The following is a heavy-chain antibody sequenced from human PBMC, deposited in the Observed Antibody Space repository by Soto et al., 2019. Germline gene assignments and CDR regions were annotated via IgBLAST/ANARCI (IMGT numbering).Heavy chain of an antibody. CDR1: GGSFSGYY. V-gene: IGHV4-34*01. CDR2: INHSGST. CDR3: ARGGSSSSWYFYYYYYMDV. D-gene: IGHD6-13*01. Sequence: QVQLQQWGAGLLKPSETLSLTCAVYGGSFSGYYWSSIRQPPGKGLEWIGEINHSGSTNYNPSLKSRVTISVDTSKNQFSLKLSSVTAADTAVYYCARGGSSSSWYFYYYYYMDVWGKGTTVTVSS. J-gene: IGHJ6*03.